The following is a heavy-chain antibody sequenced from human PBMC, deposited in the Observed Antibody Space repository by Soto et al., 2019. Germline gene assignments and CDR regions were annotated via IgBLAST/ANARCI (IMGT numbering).Heavy chain of an antibody. V-gene: IGHV3-30*18. CDR1: GFMFNTYG. D-gene: IGHD6-13*01. Sequence: VQLVESGGGVVQPGRSLRLSCAASGFMFNTYGMHWVRQAPGKGLEWVAVISYDGSNKYYADSVKGRFTISRDNSKNTLCLQMNSLRAEATALYYCSKDRGSTWLYYFDFWGQGTLVTVSS. CDR3: SKDRGSTWLYYFDF. J-gene: IGHJ4*02. CDR2: ISYDGSNK.